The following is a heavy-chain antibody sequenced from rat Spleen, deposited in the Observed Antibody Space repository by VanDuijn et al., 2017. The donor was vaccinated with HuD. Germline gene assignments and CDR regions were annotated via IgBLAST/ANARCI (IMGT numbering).Heavy chain of an antibody. CDR1: GFTFRNYD. J-gene: IGHJ4*01. CDR3: TRSGSYYYVMDA. D-gene: IGHD1-4*01. V-gene: IGHV5-29*01. CDR2: ISYDGSGT. Sequence: EVQLVESGGGLVQPGRSLKLSCAASGFTFRNYDMAWVRQAPTKGLEWVASISYDGSGTYYQNSVKGRFTFSRDNAKSTLYLQMDSLRSEDTATYYCTRSGSYYYVMDAWGQGASVTVAS.